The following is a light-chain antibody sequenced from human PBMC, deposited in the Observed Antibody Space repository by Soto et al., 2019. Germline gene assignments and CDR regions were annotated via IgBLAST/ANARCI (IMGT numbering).Light chain of an antibody. CDR2: LNSDGSH. Sequence: QSVLTQSPSASASLGASVKLTCTPSSGHSSYAIAWHQQQPEKGPRYLMKLNSDGSHSKGDGIPDRFSGSSSGAERYLTISSLQSEDEADYYCQTWGTGIHYVFGTGTQLTVL. CDR1: SGHSSYA. V-gene: IGLV4-69*01. J-gene: IGLJ1*01. CDR3: QTWGTGIHYV.